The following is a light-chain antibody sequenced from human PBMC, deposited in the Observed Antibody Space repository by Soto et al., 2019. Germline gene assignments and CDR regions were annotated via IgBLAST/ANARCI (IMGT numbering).Light chain of an antibody. CDR2: DAS. J-gene: IGKJ3*01. CDR1: QSVSSSS. V-gene: IGKV3-20*01. CDR3: QQSGTSPFT. Sequence: ENVLTQSPGTLSLSPGERATLSCRASQSVSSSSLAWFQQKPGQAPRLLIYDASSRAAGIPDRFSGSGSGTDFTLTISRLEPEDFAVYYCQQSGTSPFTFGPGTQVDIK.